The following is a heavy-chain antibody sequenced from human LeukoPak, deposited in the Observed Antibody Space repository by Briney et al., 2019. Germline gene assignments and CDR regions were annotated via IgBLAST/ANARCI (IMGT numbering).Heavy chain of an antibody. J-gene: IGHJ5*02. CDR3: ARDNSVGDIAWWFDP. Sequence: ASVKVSCKASGYTFTSYAMNWVRQAPGQGLEWMGWISAYNGNTNYAQKLQGRVTMTTDTSTSTAYMELRSLRSEDTAVYYCARDNSVGDIAWWFDPWGQGTLVTVSS. CDR1: GYTFTSYA. CDR2: ISAYNGNT. D-gene: IGHD3-16*02. V-gene: IGHV1-18*01.